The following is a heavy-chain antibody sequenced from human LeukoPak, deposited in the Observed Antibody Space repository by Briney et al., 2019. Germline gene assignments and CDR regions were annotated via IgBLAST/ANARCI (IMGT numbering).Heavy chain of an antibody. J-gene: IGHJ6*04. D-gene: IGHD2-2*02. Sequence: SVKVSCKASGGTVSSYAISWVRQAPGQGLEWMGGIIPIFGTANYAQKFQGRVTITADESTSTAYMELSSLRSEDTAVYYCARRLLGYCSSTSCYMYYGMDVWGKGTTVTVSS. CDR2: IIPIFGTA. CDR3: ARRLLGYCSSTSCYMYYGMDV. CDR1: GGTVSSYA. V-gene: IGHV1-69*13.